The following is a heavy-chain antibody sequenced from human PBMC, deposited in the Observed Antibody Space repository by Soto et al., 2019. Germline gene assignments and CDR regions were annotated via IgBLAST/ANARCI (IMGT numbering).Heavy chain of an antibody. CDR2: VFDSGTT. CDR3: ANCVSSAGSCLRFVR. Sequence: QVQLQESGPGLVKPSETLSLTCSISGGSMSGYHWTWIRQSPGKELEFIASVFDSGTTKSNPSLRSRVAISIDASKSQFSLRLSSVTAADTAVYYCANCVSSAGSCLRFVRWGQGTLVTVSS. CDR1: GGSMSGYH. D-gene: IGHD2-15*01. J-gene: IGHJ1*01. V-gene: IGHV4-59*12.